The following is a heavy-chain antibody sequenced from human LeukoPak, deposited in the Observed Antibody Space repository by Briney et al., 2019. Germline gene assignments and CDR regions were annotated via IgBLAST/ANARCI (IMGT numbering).Heavy chain of an antibody. J-gene: IGHJ6*03. V-gene: IGHV4-61*02. CDR3: ARESWKSKRYYYYYMDV. CDR1: GGSVSSGTYY. D-gene: IGHD1-1*01. Sequence: SQTLSLTCTVSGGSVSSGTYYWSWIRQPAGKGLEWIGRIYTSGSTTYNPSLKSRVTISVDTSKNQFSLKVNSVTAADTAVYYCARESWKSKRYYYYYMDVWGKGTTVTVSS. CDR2: IYTSGST.